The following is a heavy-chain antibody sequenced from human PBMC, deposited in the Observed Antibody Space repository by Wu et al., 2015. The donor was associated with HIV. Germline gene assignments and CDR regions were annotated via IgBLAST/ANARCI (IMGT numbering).Heavy chain of an antibody. V-gene: IGHV4-61*01. CDR1: GTSVSSDYY. Sequence: QVQLQESGPGLVKPSETLSLTCVVSGTSVSSDYYWGWIRQTPGKGLEWIGYIDYSRSTNYNPSLKSRGTLSVDTSKNQFSLTLSSVTAADTAIYYCARLSYVSGWRSGSYYYYYMDVWGKGTTVIVSS. CDR2: IDYSRST. D-gene: IGHD6-19*01. J-gene: IGHJ6*03. CDR3: ARLSYVSGWRSGSYYYYYMDV.